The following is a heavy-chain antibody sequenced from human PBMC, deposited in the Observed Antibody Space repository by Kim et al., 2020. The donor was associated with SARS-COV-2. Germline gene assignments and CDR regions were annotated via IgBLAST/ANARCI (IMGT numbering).Heavy chain of an antibody. D-gene: IGHD5-18*01. Sequence: GGSLRLSCAASGFTFSSYSMNWVRQAPGKGLEWVSSISSSSYIYYADSVKGRFTISRDNAKNSLYLQMNSLRAEDTAVYYCARDKSYGYPYYYYGMDVWGQGTTVTVSS. V-gene: IGHV3-21*01. CDR3: ARDKSYGYPYYYYGMDV. CDR2: ISSSSYI. CDR1: GFTFSSYS. J-gene: IGHJ6*02.